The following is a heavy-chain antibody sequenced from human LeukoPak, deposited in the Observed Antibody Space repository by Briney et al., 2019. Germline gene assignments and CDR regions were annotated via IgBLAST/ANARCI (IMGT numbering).Heavy chain of an antibody. D-gene: IGHD6-19*01. CDR2: ISGSGGST. CDR1: GFTVNGND. Sequence: PGGSLRLSCAASGFTVNGNDMSWVRQAPGKGLEWVSAISGSGGSTYYADSVKGRFTISRDNSKNTLYLQMNSLRAEDTAVYYCAKARDSSGWYYHYFDYWGQGTLVTVSS. V-gene: IGHV3-23*01. J-gene: IGHJ4*02. CDR3: AKARDSSGWYYHYFDY.